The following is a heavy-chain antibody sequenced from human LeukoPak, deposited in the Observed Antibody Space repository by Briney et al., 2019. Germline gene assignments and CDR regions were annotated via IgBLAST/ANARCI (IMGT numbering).Heavy chain of an antibody. CDR3: AKDLSGSETIDY. CDR2: IKQDGSEK. D-gene: IGHD1-26*01. Sequence: GGSLRLSCAASGFTFSSYWMGWVRQAPGKGPEWVANIKQDGSEKYYVDSVKGRFTISRDNSKNTLYLQMNSLRAEDTAVYYCAKDLSGSETIDYWGQGTLVTVSS. J-gene: IGHJ4*02. V-gene: IGHV3-7*01. CDR1: GFTFSSYW.